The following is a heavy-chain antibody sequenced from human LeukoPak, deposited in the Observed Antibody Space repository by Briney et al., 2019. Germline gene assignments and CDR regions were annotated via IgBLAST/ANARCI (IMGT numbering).Heavy chain of an antibody. J-gene: IGHJ3*02. V-gene: IGHV1-8*01. CDR1: GYTFTSYD. CDR2: MNPNSGNT. CDR3: ARTYSSGWYGLRVTVKNAFDI. Sequence: ASVKVSCKASGYTFTSYDINWVRQATGQGFEGRGWMNPNSGNTGYAQKFQGRVTMTRNTSISTAYMELSSLRSEDTAVYYCARTYSSGWYGLRVTVKNAFDIWGQGTMVTVSS. D-gene: IGHD6-19*01.